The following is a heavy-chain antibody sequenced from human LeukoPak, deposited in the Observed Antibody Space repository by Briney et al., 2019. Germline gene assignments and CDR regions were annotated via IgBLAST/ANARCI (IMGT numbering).Heavy chain of an antibody. Sequence: PSETLSLTCTVSGGSISSYYWSWIRQPPGKGLEWIGYIYYSGSTNYNPSLKSRVTISVDTSKNQFSLKLSSVTAADTAVYYCARGRTTRDYWGQGTLVTVSS. CDR1: GGSISSYY. D-gene: IGHD4-17*01. J-gene: IGHJ4*02. V-gene: IGHV4-59*01. CDR3: ARGRTTRDY. CDR2: IYYSGST.